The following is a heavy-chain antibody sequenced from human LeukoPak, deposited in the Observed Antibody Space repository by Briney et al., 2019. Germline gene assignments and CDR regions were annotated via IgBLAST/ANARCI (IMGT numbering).Heavy chain of an antibody. Sequence: SQTLSLTCTVSGGSISSGDYYWSWIRQPPGKGLEWIGSIYYSGSTYYNPSLKSRVTISVDTSKNQFSLKLSSVTAADTAVYYCARVIAVAGFRFDYWGQGTLVTVSS. CDR1: GGSISSGDYY. J-gene: IGHJ4*02. V-gene: IGHV4-39*07. D-gene: IGHD6-19*01. CDR3: ARVIAVAGFRFDY. CDR2: IYYSGST.